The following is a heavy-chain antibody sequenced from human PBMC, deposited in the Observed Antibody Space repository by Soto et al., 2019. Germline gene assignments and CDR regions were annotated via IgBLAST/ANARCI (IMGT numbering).Heavy chain of an antibody. Sequence: QVQLVESGGGVVQPGRSLRLSCAASGFSFSTYPMHWVRQAPGKGLEWVAVISYDGANKYYADSVKGRFTISRDNSKNTLYLQMNSLRTEDTAMYYCVRDVVVAGSFDSWGQGTLVTVSS. J-gene: IGHJ4*02. CDR2: ISYDGANK. CDR3: VRDVVVAGSFDS. V-gene: IGHV3-30-3*01. D-gene: IGHD6-19*01. CDR1: GFSFSTYP.